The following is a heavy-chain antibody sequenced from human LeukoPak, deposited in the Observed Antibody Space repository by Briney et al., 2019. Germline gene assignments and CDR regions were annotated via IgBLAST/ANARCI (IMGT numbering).Heavy chain of an antibody. Sequence: ASVKVSCKASGYTFTGYYMHWVRQAPGQGLEWMGWIHPNSGGTSYAQKFQGRVTMTRDTSISTAYMELSRLRSDDTAVYYCAKDGGRGYNYGLYYFDYWGQGTLVTVSS. CDR3: AKDGGRGYNYGLYYFDY. CDR2: IHPNSGGT. J-gene: IGHJ4*02. D-gene: IGHD5-18*01. CDR1: GYTFTGYY. V-gene: IGHV1-2*02.